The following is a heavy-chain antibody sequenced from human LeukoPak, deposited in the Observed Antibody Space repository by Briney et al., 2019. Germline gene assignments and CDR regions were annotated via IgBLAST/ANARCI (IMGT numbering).Heavy chain of an antibody. D-gene: IGHD3-16*01. Sequence: GGSLRLSCTASGFTFSSHWMHWVRQTPGKGLVWVSRINSDGRSTSYADSVKGRFTISRDNAKNTLYLQMSSLRAEDTAVYYCARDLGQHLTWLDPWGQGTLVTVSS. CDR2: INSDGRST. V-gene: IGHV3-74*01. CDR3: ARDLGQHLTWLDP. CDR1: GFTFSSHW. J-gene: IGHJ5*02.